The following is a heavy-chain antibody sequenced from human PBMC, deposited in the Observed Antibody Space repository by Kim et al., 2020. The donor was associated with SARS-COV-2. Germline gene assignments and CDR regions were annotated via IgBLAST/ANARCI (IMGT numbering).Heavy chain of an antibody. CDR1: GFTFSSFA. D-gene: IGHD6-13*01. Sequence: GGSLRLSCAASGFTFSSFAMNWVRQAPGKGLEWVSFLSDSGGDTFYADSVKGRFTISRDNSKNTLYLQMNSLRAEDTAVYYCAKKGIPARGQCYFDFWGRGTLVTVSS. V-gene: IGHV3-23*01. CDR3: AKKGIPARGQCYFDF. J-gene: IGHJ2*01. CDR2: LSDSGGDT.